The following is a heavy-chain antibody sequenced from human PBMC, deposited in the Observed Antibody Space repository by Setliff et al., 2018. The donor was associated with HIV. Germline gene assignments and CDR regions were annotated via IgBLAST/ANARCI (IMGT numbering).Heavy chain of an antibody. CDR3: ARGDIIAVPAAIDMDV. J-gene: IGHJ6*03. CDR2: INPNSGGT. V-gene: IGHV1-2*02. CDR1: GYAFSGYY. D-gene: IGHD2-2*01. Sequence: ASVKVSCKASGYAFSGYYMHWVRQAPGQGLEWMGWINPNSGGTNYAQKFQGRVTMTRDTSISTAYMELSRLRSDDTAVYYCARGDIIAVPAAIDMDVWGKGTTVTVSS.